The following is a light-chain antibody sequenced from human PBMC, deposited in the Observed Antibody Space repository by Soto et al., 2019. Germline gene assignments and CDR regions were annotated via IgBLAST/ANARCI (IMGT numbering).Light chain of an antibody. Sequence: QSVLTQPASVSGSPGQSITISCTGTSSDVGGYNYVSWYQQHPGKAPKVMIYEVTNRPSGISNRFSGSKSGNTASLTISGLQAEDEADYYCSSYTNDNGLVVFGGGTKLTVL. V-gene: IGLV2-14*01. CDR1: SSDVGGYNY. CDR3: SSYTNDNGLVV. J-gene: IGLJ2*01. CDR2: EVT.